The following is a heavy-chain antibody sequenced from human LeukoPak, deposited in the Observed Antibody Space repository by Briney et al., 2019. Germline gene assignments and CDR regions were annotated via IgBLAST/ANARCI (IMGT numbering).Heavy chain of an antibody. CDR2: INHSGST. V-gene: IGHV4-34*01. CDR3: AIYGSGSYYNDLEITSDY. J-gene: IGHJ4*02. Sequence: SETLSLTCAVYGGSFSGYYWSWIRQPPGKGLEWIGEINHSGSTNYNPSLKSRVTISVDTSKNQFSLKLCSVTAADTAVYYCAIYGSGSYYNDLEITSDYWGQGTLVTVSS. CDR1: GGSFSGYY. D-gene: IGHD3-10*01.